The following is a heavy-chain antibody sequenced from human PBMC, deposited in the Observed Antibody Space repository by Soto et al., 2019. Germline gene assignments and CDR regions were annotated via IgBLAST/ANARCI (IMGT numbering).Heavy chain of an antibody. V-gene: IGHV3-33*01. CDR2: IWYDGRNK. D-gene: IGHD6-19*01. Sequence: QVQLVESGGGVVQPGRSLRLSCAASGFTFSSYGMHWVRQAPGKGLEWVAVIWYDGRNKYYADSVKGRFTISRDNPKNTLDLQMNSLRAEDTAVYDCARGNLQWLCAFDIWGQGTMVTVSS. CDR1: GFTFSSYG. CDR3: ARGNLQWLCAFDI. J-gene: IGHJ3*02.